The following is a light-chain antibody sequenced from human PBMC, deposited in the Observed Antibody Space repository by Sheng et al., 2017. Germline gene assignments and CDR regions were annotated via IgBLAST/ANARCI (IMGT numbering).Light chain of an antibody. Sequence: YVLTQPPSVSAAPGQTARITCGGLNIGGYNVNWYRQRPGQAPVLVVFDDSVRPSGIPERFSGSNSGNTATLTITRVEAGDAADYYCQVCDSSSAVFGGGTKLTVL. J-gene: IGLJ3*02. CDR1: NIGGYN. CDR2: DDS. V-gene: IGLV3-21*02. CDR3: QVCDSSSAV.